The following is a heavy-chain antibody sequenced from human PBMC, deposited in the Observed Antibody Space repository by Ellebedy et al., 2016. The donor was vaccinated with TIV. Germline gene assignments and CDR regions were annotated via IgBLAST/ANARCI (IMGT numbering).Heavy chain of an antibody. Sequence: SETLSLXCTVSGGSISSYYWSWIRQPPGKGLEWIGYIYYSGSTNYNPSLKSRVTISVDTSKNQFSLKLSSVTAADTAVYYCARPRGWANDAFDIWGQGTMVTVSS. CDR1: GGSISSYY. CDR3: ARPRGWANDAFDI. D-gene: IGHD6-19*01. J-gene: IGHJ3*02. CDR2: IYYSGST. V-gene: IGHV4-59*08.